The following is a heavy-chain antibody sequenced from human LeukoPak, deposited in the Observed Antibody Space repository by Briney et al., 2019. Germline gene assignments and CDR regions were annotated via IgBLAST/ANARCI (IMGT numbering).Heavy chain of an antibody. Sequence: GGSLRLSCAASGFTFDDYGMSWVRQAPGKGLEWVSALNWNADSTGYADSVKGRFTISRDNAKNSLYLQMNSLRAEDTALYYCARVGYSSSWYFSPRLTPGAFDIWGQGTMVTVSS. CDR2: LNWNADST. V-gene: IGHV3-20*04. D-gene: IGHD6-13*01. CDR3: ARVGYSSSWYFSPRLTPGAFDI. CDR1: GFTFDDYG. J-gene: IGHJ3*02.